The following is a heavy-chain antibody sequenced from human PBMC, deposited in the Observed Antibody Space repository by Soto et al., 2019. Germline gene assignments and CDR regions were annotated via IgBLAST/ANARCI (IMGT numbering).Heavy chain of an antibody. CDR3: ARDITSGYDFRWFDP. V-gene: IGHV4-31*03. CDR1: GGSISSGGYY. D-gene: IGHD5-12*01. Sequence: SETLSLTCTVSGGSISSGGYYWSWIRQHPGKGLEWIGYIYYSGSTYYNPSLKSRVTISVDTSKNQFSLKLSSVTAADTAVYYCARDITSGYDFRWFDPWGQGTLVTVSS. J-gene: IGHJ5*02. CDR2: IYYSGST.